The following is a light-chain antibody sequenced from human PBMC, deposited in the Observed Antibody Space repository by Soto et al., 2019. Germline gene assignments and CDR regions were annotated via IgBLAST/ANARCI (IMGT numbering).Light chain of an antibody. CDR2: AAS. Sequence: DIQMTQSPSSVSASVGDRVTITCRASQGLSTYLAWYQQKPGKAPKLLIYAASNLQSGVPSRFSGSGSGTDFTLTISRLEPEDFAVYYCQQYGSSPTFGQGTKVDIK. V-gene: IGKV1-12*01. J-gene: IGKJ1*01. CDR1: QGLSTY. CDR3: QQYGSSPT.